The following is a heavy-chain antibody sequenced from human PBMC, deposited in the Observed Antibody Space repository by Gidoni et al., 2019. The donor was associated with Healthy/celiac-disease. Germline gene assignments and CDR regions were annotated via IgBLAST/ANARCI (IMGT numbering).Heavy chain of an antibody. CDR1: GFTFSSSA. Sequence: EVQLLESGGGLVQPGGSLRLPCAASGFTFSSSAMRWVRQAPGKGLGVVSAISGSGGSTYYADSVKGRFTISRDNSKNTLYLQMNSLRAEDTAVYYCAKASYKWELGSDGMDVWGQGTTVTVSS. V-gene: IGHV3-23*01. J-gene: IGHJ6*02. CDR3: AKASYKWELGSDGMDV. CDR2: ISGSGGST. D-gene: IGHD1-26*01.